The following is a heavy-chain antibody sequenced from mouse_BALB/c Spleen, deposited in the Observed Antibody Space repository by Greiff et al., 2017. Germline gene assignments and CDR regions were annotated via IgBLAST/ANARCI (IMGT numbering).Heavy chain of an antibody. J-gene: IGHJ4*01. V-gene: IGHV2-9*02. Sequence: VKLQESGPGLVAPSQSLSITCTVSGFSLTSYGVHWVRQPPGKGLEWLGVIWAGGSTNYNSALMSRLSISKDNSKSQVFLKMNSLQTDDTAMYYCARGNYDYDYYAMDYWGQGTSVTVSS. D-gene: IGHD2-4*01. CDR2: IWAGGST. CDR3: ARGNYDYDYYAMDY. CDR1: GFSLTSYG.